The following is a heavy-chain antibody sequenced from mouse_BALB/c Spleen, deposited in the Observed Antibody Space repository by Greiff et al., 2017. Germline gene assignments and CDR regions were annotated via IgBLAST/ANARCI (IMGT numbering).Heavy chain of an antibody. CDR3: ARDYDYDMDY. J-gene: IGHJ4*01. D-gene: IGHD2-4*01. CDR1: GFTFTDYY. Sequence: EVKVVESGGGLVQPGGSLRLSCATSGFTFTDYYMSWVRQPPGKALEWLGFIRNKANGYTTEYSASVKGRFTISRDNSQSILYLQMNTLRAEDSATYYCARDYDYDMDYWGQGTSVTVSS. CDR2: IRNKANGYTT. V-gene: IGHV7-3*02.